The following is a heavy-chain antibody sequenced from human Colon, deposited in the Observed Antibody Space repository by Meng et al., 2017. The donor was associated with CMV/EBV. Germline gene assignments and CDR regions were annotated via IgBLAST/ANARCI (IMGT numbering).Heavy chain of an antibody. V-gene: IGHV1-2*02. CDR2: MNSNEGHT. CDR1: GYAFVDYY. Sequence: ASVKVSCKTSGYAFVDYYIHWVRQAPGQRLEWMGWMNSNEGHTVYTPHLRGRVSMTRDTSSNTAYMELTSLKSDDTAVYYCARENYYGSGSYYYYGMDVWGQGTTVTVSS. J-gene: IGHJ6*02. CDR3: ARENYYGSGSYYYYGMDV. D-gene: IGHD3-10*01.